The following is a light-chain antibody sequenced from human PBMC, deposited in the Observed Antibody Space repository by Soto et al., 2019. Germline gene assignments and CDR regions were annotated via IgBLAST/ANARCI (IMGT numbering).Light chain of an antibody. CDR2: DVS. CDR1: SSDVGGSNY. CDR3: SSYTSTTHVV. J-gene: IGLJ2*01. V-gene: IGLV2-14*01. Sequence: QSALTQPASVSGSPGQSITISCTGTSSDVGGSNYVSWYQQHPGKAPKLMIYDVSNRPSGVSNRFSGSKSGYTASLTISGLQAEDAAYYYCSSYTSTTHVVFGGGTKLTVL.